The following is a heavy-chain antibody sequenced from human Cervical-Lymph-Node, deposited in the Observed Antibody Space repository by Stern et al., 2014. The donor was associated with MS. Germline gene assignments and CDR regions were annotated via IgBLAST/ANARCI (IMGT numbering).Heavy chain of an antibody. Sequence: VQLVQSGAEVKKPGESLKISCKVFGYNFNTYWIAWGRQMPGKGLEWMGIIYPGDSETRYNPSFQGQVTISVDKSISTAYLQWSTLKASDTAIYYCARHVYGMDVWGQGTTVTVSS. V-gene: IGHV5-51*01. CDR2: IYPGDSET. J-gene: IGHJ6*02. CDR3: ARHVYGMDV. CDR1: GYNFNTYW.